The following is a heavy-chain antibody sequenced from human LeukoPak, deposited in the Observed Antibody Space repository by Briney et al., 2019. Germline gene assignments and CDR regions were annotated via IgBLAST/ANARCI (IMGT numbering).Heavy chain of an antibody. CDR1: GFTFSNYA. J-gene: IGHJ4*02. CDR2: ISGSGGST. CDR3: VKRGSGNSGYTY. D-gene: IGHD5-12*01. Sequence: PGGSLRLSCAASGFTFSNYAMSWVRQAPGKGLEWVSGISGSGGSTYYADSVKGRFTISRDNSKNTLYLQMNSLRVEDTAGYYCVKRGSGNSGYTYWGQGTLVTVSS. V-gene: IGHV3-23*01.